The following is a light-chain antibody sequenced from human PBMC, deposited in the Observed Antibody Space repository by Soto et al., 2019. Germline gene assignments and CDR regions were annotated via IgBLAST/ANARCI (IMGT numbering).Light chain of an antibody. J-gene: IGKJ3*01. CDR3: QQFNSYPET. CDR1: QDISNY. Sequence: DIQLTQSPSFLSASVGDRVTITCRASQDISNYLAWYQQKAGKAPKLLIYAASTLQGGVPSRFSGSGSRTEFTLTISSLQPEDFATYYCQQFNSYPETFGPGTKVDIK. CDR2: AAS. V-gene: IGKV1-9*01.